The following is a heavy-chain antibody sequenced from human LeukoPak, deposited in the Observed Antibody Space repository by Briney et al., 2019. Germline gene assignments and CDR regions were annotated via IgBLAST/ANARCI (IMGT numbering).Heavy chain of an antibody. CDR3: ARDARGQVWFGELLYTGFDP. D-gene: IGHD3-10*01. J-gene: IGHJ5*02. CDR1: GYTFTAYH. V-gene: IGHV1-2*02. Sequence: ASVRVSCKASGYTFTAYHMHWVRQAPGQGLEWMGWINPNSGGTNYAQKFQGRVTMTRDTSISTAYMELSRLRSDDTAVYYCARDARGQVWFGELLYTGFDPWGQGTLVTVSS. CDR2: INPNSGGT.